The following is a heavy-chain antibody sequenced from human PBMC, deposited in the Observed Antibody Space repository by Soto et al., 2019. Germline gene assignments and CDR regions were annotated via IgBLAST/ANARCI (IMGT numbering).Heavy chain of an antibody. D-gene: IGHD6-19*01. CDR1: GFTFSSYA. V-gene: IGHV3-23*01. J-gene: IGHJ4*02. CDR3: AKAGVHSSGWANFDY. Sequence: EVQLLESGGGLVQPGGSLRLSCAASGFTFSSYAMSWVRQAPGKGLEWVSAISGSGISTYYADSVKGRFTISRDNSKNTMYLQMNSLRAEDTAVYYCAKAGVHSSGWANFDYWGQGTLVTVSS. CDR2: ISGSGIST.